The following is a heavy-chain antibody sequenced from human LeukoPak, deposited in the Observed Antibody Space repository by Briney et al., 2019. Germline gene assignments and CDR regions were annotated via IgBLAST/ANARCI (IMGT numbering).Heavy chain of an antibody. J-gene: IGHJ4*02. D-gene: IGHD6-13*01. V-gene: IGHV4-59*01. CDR2: IYYSGST. CDR1: GGSISSYY. Sequence: PSETLSLTCTVSGGSISSYYWSWIRQPPGKGLEWIGYIYYSGSTNYNPSLKSRVTISVDTSKNQFSLKLSSVTAADTAVYYCARHSIAAAGPYYFDYWGQGTLVTVSS. CDR3: ARHSIAAAGPYYFDY.